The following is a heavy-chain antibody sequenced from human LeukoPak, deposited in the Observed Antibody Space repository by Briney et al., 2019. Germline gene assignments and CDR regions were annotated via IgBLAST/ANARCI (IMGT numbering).Heavy chain of an antibody. D-gene: IGHD1-26*01. V-gene: IGHV3-33*01. Sequence: GRSLRLSCAASGFTFSSYGMHWVRQAPGKGLEWVAVIWYDGSNKYYADSVKGRFTISRDNSKNTLYLQMNSLRAEDTAVYYCARPPPYSGSYHYFDYWGQGTLVTVSS. J-gene: IGHJ4*02. CDR2: IWYDGSNK. CDR1: GFTFSSYG. CDR3: ARPPPYSGSYHYFDY.